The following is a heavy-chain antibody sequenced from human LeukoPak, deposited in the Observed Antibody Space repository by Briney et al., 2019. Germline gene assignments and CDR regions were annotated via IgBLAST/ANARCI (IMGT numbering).Heavy chain of an antibody. CDR1: GYTFTTYG. CDR2: INTYNGNT. CDR3: ARDTVGTDY. D-gene: IGHD4-23*01. V-gene: IGHV1-18*01. Sequence: ASVKVSCKASGYTFTTYGISLVRQAPGQGLEWMGWINTYNGNTNYAQKLQGRVTMTTDTSTSTAYMDLRSLRSDDTAVYYCARDTVGTDYWGQGTLVTVSS. J-gene: IGHJ4*02.